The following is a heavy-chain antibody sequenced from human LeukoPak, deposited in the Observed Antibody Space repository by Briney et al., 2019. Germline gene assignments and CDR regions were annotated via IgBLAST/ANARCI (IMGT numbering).Heavy chain of an antibody. V-gene: IGHV4-4*09. CDR3: ARHPMATANQHFDH. CDR2: IYTSGST. J-gene: IGHJ4*02. CDR1: GGSISSYY. Sequence: PSETLSLTCTVSGGSISSYYWSWIRQPPGKGLEWIGYIYTSGSTNYNPSLKSRVTISVDTSKNQFSLKLSSVTAADTAVYYCARHPMATANQHFDHWGQGTLVTVSS. D-gene: IGHD5-24*01.